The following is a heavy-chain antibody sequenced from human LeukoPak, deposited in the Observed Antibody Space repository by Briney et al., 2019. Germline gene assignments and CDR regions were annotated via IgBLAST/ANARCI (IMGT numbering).Heavy chain of an antibody. CDR3: AREFYGRGDS. J-gene: IGHJ4*02. CDR1: GFTFSNYY. D-gene: IGHD3-10*01. Sequence: GGSLRLSCAASGFTFSNYYMSWIRQAPGKGLEWISYVSTSSSHTNYADSVKGRFTISRDDAKNSLCLQMNGLRAEDTAVYYCAREFYGRGDSWGQGTLVTVSS. V-gene: IGHV3-11*06. CDR2: VSTSSSHT.